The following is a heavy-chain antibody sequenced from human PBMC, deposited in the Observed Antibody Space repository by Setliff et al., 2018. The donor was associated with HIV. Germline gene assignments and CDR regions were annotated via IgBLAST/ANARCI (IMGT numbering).Heavy chain of an antibody. V-gene: IGHV4-38-2*02. Sequence: SETLSLTCTVSGYSVNSDYLWCWIRQPPGKGLEWIGSVYHSGSTYYNPSLKSRVAISVDTSNNQFFLSLTSVTAADTAVYYCARRGDFFYYAMDVWGQGTTVTVSS. CDR2: VYHSGST. J-gene: IGHJ6*02. CDR1: GYSVNSDYL. CDR3: ARRGDFFYYAMDV.